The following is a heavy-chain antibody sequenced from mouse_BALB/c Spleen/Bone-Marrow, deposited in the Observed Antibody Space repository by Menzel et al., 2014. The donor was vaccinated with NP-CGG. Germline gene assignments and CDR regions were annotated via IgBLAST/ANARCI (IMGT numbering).Heavy chain of an antibody. J-gene: IGHJ1*01. CDR3: ARLYYDYDDVFYWYFDV. D-gene: IGHD2-4*01. Sequence: EVKLVESGGGLVQPGGSLKLSCAASGFDFSRYWMSWARQAPGKGLEWIGEINPDSSTINYTPSLKDKFIISRDNAKNTLYLQMSKVRSEDTALYYCARLYYDYDDVFYWYFDVWGAGTTVTVSS. CDR2: INPDSSTI. CDR1: GFDFSRYW. V-gene: IGHV4-1*02.